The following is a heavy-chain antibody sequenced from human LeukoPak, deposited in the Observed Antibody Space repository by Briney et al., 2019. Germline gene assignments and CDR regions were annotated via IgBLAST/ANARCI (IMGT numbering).Heavy chain of an antibody. Sequence: GGSLRLSCAASQFTFSSFAMNWVRQAPGKGLEWVSYISSSGSTIYYADSVKGRFTISRDNAKNSLYLQMNSLRAEDTAVYYCARDTAMAITGGLGDWGQGTLVTVSS. D-gene: IGHD5-18*01. CDR3: ARDTAMAITGGLGD. CDR2: ISSSGSTI. V-gene: IGHV3-48*03. CDR1: QFTFSSFA. J-gene: IGHJ4*02.